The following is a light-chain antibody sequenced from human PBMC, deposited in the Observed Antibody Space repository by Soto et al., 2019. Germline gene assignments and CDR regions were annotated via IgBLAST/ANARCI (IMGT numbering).Light chain of an antibody. J-gene: IGKJ4*01. Sequence: DIQMTQSPSSLSASVGDRVTITCRASQTTTTYLNWYQQKPGKAPKLLIYGASSLQSGVPSRFSGSGSGTGFTLTISSLQPEDFATYYCQQSYGTPLTFGGGTKVDIK. CDR1: QTTTTY. CDR3: QQSYGTPLT. V-gene: IGKV1-39*01. CDR2: GAS.